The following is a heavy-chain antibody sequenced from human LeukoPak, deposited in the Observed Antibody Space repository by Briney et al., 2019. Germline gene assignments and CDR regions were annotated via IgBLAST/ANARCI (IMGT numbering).Heavy chain of an antibody. CDR1: GFGFSTYS. J-gene: IGHJ6*03. Sequence: PGGSLRLSCAASGFGFSTYSMTWVRQAPGKGLEWVANIKQDGSEKYYVDSVKGRFTISRDNAKNSLFLQMNSLRAEDTALYYXVKXXYASFXXXXYMDVWGKGTTVTVSS. CDR3: VKXXYASFXXXXYMDV. V-gene: IGHV3-7*01. CDR2: IKQDGSEK. D-gene: IGHD3-16*01.